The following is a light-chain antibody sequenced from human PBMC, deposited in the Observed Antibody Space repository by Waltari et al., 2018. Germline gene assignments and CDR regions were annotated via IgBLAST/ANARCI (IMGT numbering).Light chain of an antibody. CDR3: MQALQSPLT. CDR2: LGS. V-gene: IGKV2-28*01. J-gene: IGKJ4*01. CDR1: RSLLHSSGYNY. Sequence: DIVMTRSPLSLPVTPGEPASISCKSSRSLLHSSGYNYVDWYLQKPGQSPQLLISLGSNRASGVPDRFSGSGSGTDFTLKISRVEAEDVGVYYCMQALQSPLTFGGGTKVEIK.